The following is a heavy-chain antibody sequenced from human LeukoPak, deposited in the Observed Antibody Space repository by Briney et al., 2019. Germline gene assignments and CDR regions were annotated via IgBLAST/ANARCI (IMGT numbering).Heavy chain of an antibody. CDR3: ARTMSSGSYDYFDY. CDR2: IYYSGST. Sequence: SQTMSLTCTVSGGSISSGGYYWSWIRQHPGKGLEWIGYIYYSGSTNYNPSLKSRVTISVDTSKNQFSLKLSSVTAADTAVYYCARTMSSGSYDYFDYWGQGTLVTVSS. V-gene: IGHV4-31*03. CDR1: GGSISSGGYY. J-gene: IGHJ4*02. D-gene: IGHD3-10*01.